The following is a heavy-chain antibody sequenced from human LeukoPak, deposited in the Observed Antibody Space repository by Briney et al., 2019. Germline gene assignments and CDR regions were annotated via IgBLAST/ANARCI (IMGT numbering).Heavy chain of an antibody. CDR2: IYYSGST. D-gene: IGHD3-16*01. V-gene: IGHV4-39*01. Sequence: SETLSLTCTASGGSISSSSYNWGWIRQPPGKGLEWIGSIYYSGSTYYNPSLKSRVSISVDTSKNQFSLKLSSVTAADTAVYYCARHGGSVVIVPFDYWGQGTLVTVSS. CDR1: GGSISSSSYN. CDR3: ARHGGSVVIVPFDY. J-gene: IGHJ4*02.